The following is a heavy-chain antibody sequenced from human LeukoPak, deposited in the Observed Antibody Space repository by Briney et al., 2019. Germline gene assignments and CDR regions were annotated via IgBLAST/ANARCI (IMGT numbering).Heavy chain of an antibody. Sequence: PSETLSLTCTVSGGSISSSSYYWGWIRQPPGKGLEWIGSIYYSGSTYYNPSLKSRVTISVDTSKNQFSLKLSSVTAADTAVYYCVKGGSGRPYDYGSQGTLVTVSS. CDR1: GGSISSSSYY. CDR3: VKGGSGRPYDY. V-gene: IGHV4-39*01. J-gene: IGHJ4*02. D-gene: IGHD3-10*01. CDR2: IYYSGST.